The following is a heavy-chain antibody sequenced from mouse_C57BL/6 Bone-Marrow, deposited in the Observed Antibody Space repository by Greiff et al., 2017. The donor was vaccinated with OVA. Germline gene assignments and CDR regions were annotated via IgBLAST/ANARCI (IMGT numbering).Heavy chain of an antibody. D-gene: IGHD6-2*01. V-gene: IGHV1-22*01. CDR1: GYTFTDYN. J-gene: IGHJ4*01. CDR2: INPNNGGT. CDR3: ARGSVSYAMDY. Sequence: EVKLMESGPELVKPGASVKMSCKASGYTFTDYNMHWVKQSHGKSLEWIGYINPNNGGTSYNQKFKGKATLTVNKSSSTAYMELRSLTSEDSAVYYCARGSVSYAMDYWGQGTSVTVSS.